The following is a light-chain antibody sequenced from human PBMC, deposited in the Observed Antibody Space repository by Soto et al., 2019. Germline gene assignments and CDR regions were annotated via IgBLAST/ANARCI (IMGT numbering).Light chain of an antibody. J-gene: IGKJ1*01. CDR3: QQYNSYRT. CDR2: HAS. V-gene: IGKV1-5*01. Sequence: DIQMTQSPSTLSASVGDRVTITCRASQSISSWLAWYQQKPGKAPKLLIYHASRLESGVPSRFSGSGSGTEFTLTISSLQPDDFATYYCQQYNSYRTFGQGTKVEIK. CDR1: QSISSW.